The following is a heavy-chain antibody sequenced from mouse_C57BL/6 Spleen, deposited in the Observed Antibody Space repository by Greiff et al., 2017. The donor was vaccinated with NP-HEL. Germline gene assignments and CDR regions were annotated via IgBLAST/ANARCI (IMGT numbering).Heavy chain of an antibody. CDR2: ISSGSSTI. CDR1: GFTFSDYG. Sequence: EVKVVESGGGLVKPGGSLKLSCAASGFTFSDYGMHWVRQAPEKGLEWVAYISSGSSTIYYADTVKGRFTISRDNAKNTLFLQMTSLRSEDTAMYYCARQAGTLYYFDYWGQGTTLTVSS. V-gene: IGHV5-17*01. CDR3: ARQAGTLYYFDY. J-gene: IGHJ2*01. D-gene: IGHD3-2*02.